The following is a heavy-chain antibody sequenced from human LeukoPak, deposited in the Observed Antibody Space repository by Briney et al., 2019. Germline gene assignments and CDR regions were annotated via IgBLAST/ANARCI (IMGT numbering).Heavy chain of an antibody. CDR1: GGPFSSYG. V-gene: IGHV1-69*13. D-gene: IGHD5-24*01. J-gene: IGHJ6*02. CDR2: IIPIFGTT. Sequence: GASVKVSCKASGGPFSSYGLSWVRQAPGQGLEWMGGIIPIFGTTNYAQKFQGRVTITADESTSTAYMELSSLRSEDTAVYYCAILGMATSTFGMDVWGQGTTVTVSS. CDR3: AILGMATSTFGMDV.